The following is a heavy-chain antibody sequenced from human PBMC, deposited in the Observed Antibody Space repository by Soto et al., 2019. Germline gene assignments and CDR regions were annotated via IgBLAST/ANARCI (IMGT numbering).Heavy chain of an antibody. V-gene: IGHV5-51*01. CDR3: ARQGGSITIFGVVRNDYYGMDV. CDR2: IYPGDSDT. D-gene: IGHD3-3*01. CDR1: GYSFTSYW. J-gene: IGHJ6*02. Sequence: GESLKISCNGSGYSFTSYWIGWVRQMPGKGLEWMGIIYPGDSDTRYSPSFQGQVTISADKSISTAYLQWSSLKASDTAMYYCARQGGSITIFGVVRNDYYGMDVWGQGTTVTVSS.